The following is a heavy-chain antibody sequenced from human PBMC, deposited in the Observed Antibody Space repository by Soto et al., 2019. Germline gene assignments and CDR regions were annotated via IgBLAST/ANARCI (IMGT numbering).Heavy chain of an antibody. J-gene: IGHJ4*02. CDR2: ISAYNGNT. V-gene: IGHV1-18*01. CDR3: ARDPAVISPFVMHLDY. CDR1: GYTFTSYG. Sequence: ASVKVSCKASGYTFTSYGISWVRQAPGQGLEWMGWISAYNGNTNYAQKLQGRVTMTTDTSTSTAYMELRSLRSDDTAVYYCARDPAVISPFVMHLDYWGQGTLVTVSS. D-gene: IGHD2-2*02.